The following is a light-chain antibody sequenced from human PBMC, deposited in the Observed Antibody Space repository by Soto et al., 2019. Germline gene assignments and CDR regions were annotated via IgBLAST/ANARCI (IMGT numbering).Light chain of an antibody. J-gene: IGKJ4*01. Sequence: IVLTQSPGTLSLSPGQRATLSCRASQSVSTTYLVWYQQKPGQAPRLLIYDASNRATGIPDRFSGSGSGTDFTLTISRLEPEDFAVYYCQQYGSSPLTFGGGTKVEIK. CDR3: QQYGSSPLT. V-gene: IGKV3-20*01. CDR1: QSVSTTY. CDR2: DAS.